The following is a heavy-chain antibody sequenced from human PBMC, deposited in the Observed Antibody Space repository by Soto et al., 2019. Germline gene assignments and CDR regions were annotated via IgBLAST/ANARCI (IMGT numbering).Heavy chain of an antibody. D-gene: IGHD3-10*01. CDR2: IYWADDK. V-gene: IGHV2-5*02. Sequence: QITLRETGPTLVKPTQTLTLTCAVSGSSLSTSGVGVGWIRQPPGKALEWLALIYWADDKRYSPSLKNRLTITNDTSKNQVVLTMTNMDPVDTATYYCAHIRVVTYYGSGWFDPWGQGTLVTVSS. CDR3: AHIRVVTYYGSGWFDP. CDR1: GSSLSTSGVG. J-gene: IGHJ5*02.